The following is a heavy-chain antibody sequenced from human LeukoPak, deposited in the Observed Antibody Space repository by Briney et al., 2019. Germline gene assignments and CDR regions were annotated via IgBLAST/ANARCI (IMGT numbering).Heavy chain of an antibody. CDR2: IYYSGST. D-gene: IGHD3-10*01. V-gene: IGHV4-30-4*01. CDR3: ARDSMVRGVNYYYYGMDV. Sequence: SQTLSLTCTVSGGSISSGDYYWSWIRQPPGQGLEWIGYIYYSGSTYYNPSLKSRVTISVDTSKNQFSLKLTSVTAADTAVYYCARDSMVRGVNYYYYGMDVWGQGTTVTVSS. CDR1: GGSISSGDYY. J-gene: IGHJ6*02.